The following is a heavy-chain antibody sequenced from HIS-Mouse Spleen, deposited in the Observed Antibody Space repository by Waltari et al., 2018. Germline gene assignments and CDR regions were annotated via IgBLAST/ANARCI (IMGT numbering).Heavy chain of an antibody. J-gene: IGHJ3*02. D-gene: IGHD1-26*01. CDR3: ARMVGHPSRGAFDI. V-gene: IGHV6-1*01. Sequence: QVQLQQSGPGLVKPSQTLSPTCAISGDSVSSTRAAWNWSRQSPSRRLEWLGRTYYRSKWYNDYAVSVKSRITINPDTSKNQFSLQLNSVTPEDTAVYYCARMVGHPSRGAFDIWGQGTMVTVSS. CDR1: GDSVSSTRAA. CDR2: TYYRSKWYN.